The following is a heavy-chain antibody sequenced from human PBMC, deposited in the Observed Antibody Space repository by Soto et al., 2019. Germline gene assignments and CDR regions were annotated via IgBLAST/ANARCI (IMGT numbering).Heavy chain of an antibody. V-gene: IGHV3-23*01. CDR2: ISGSSGST. CDR3: AKDRGTAMALFDY. Sequence: GGSLRLSCAASGFTVDDYAMHWVRQAPGKGLEWVSGISGSSGSTYYADSVKGRFTISRDNSKNTLYLQMNSLRAEDTAVYYCAKDRGTAMALFDYWGQGTLVTVSS. D-gene: IGHD5-18*01. CDR1: GFTVDDYA. J-gene: IGHJ4*02.